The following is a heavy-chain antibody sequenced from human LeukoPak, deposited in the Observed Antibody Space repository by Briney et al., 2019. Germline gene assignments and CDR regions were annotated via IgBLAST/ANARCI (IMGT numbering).Heavy chain of an antibody. Sequence: PGGSLRLSCAASGFTVGDAWMAWVRQAPGKGLEWVGRVKSKSDGGTTDYSAPVKGRFTISRDHSKNTLYLQMNSLRAEDTAVYYCARGFRHSYGLYYFDYWGQGTLVTVSS. J-gene: IGHJ4*02. V-gene: IGHV3-15*01. CDR1: GFTVGDAW. D-gene: IGHD5-18*01. CDR2: VKSKSDGGTT. CDR3: ARGFRHSYGLYYFDY.